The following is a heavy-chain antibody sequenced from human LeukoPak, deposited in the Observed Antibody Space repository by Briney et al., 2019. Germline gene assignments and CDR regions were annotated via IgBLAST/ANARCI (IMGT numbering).Heavy chain of an antibody. D-gene: IGHD5-18*01. V-gene: IGHV3-23*01. Sequence: GGSLRLSCAASGFTFSSYAMSWVRQAPGKGLEWVSAISGSGGSTYYADSVKGRFTISRDNAKNSLYLQMNSLRAEDTAVYYCARQTAIAPFDYWGQGTLVTVSS. CDR2: ISGSGGST. CDR1: GFTFSSYA. J-gene: IGHJ4*02. CDR3: ARQTAIAPFDY.